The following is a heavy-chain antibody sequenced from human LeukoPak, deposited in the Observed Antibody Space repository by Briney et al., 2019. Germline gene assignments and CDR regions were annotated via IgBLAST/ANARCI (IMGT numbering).Heavy chain of an antibody. J-gene: IGHJ4*02. D-gene: IGHD1-26*01. CDR1: GFTFIDSG. CDR2: IRYDGTNE. V-gene: IGHV3-30*02. CDR3: ARGTSSPGYFDL. Sequence: GGSLRLSCAASGFTFIDSGVNWVRQAPGKGLEWLTFIRYDGTNEYFADSVKGRFTISRDNSQKKLFLQMNNLRPDDTALYYCARGTSSPGYFDLWGQGTQVTVSS.